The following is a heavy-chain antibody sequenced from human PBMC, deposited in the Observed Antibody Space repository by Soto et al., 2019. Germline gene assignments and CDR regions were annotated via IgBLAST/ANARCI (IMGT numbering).Heavy chain of an antibody. CDR1: GYTFTSYY. J-gene: IGHJ4*02. CDR2: INPSGGST. V-gene: IGHV1-46*01. D-gene: IGHD3-22*01. Sequence: ASVKVSCKXSGYTFTSYYKHWVRQAPGQGLEWMGIINPSGGSTSYAQKFQGRVTMTRDTSTSTVYMELSSLRSEDTAVYYCARIKHYYDSSGYYTPTFDYWGQGTLVTVSS. CDR3: ARIKHYYDSSGYYTPTFDY.